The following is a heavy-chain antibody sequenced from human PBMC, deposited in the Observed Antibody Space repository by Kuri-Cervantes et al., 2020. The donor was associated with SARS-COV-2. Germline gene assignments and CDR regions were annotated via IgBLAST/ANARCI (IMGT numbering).Heavy chain of an antibody. D-gene: IGHD7-27*01. Sequence: SQTLSLTCAISGDSVSSKIAAWNWIRQSPSRGLEWLGRTYYRSKWYDDYAVSVKSRISINPDTSKNQFSLHLNSVTPEDTAVYYCARGTNWPPDGWVDPWGQGTLVTVSS. CDR1: GDSVSSKIAA. V-gene: IGHV6-1*01. CDR3: ARGTNWPPDGWVDP. J-gene: IGHJ5*02. CDR2: TYYRSKWYD.